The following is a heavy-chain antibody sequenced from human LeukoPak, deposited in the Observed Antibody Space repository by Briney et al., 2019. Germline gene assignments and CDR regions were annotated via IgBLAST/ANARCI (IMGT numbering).Heavy chain of an antibody. V-gene: IGHV3-23*01. Sequence: GGSLRLSCAASGFTFSSYAMSWVCQAPGKGLEWVSAISGSGSSTYYADSVKGRISISRDNTKNTLYLQTNSLRAEATAEYYCAKAWGIAAAGPTLYYFDYWGQGTLVTVSS. CDR2: ISGSGSST. CDR3: AKAWGIAAAGPTLYYFDY. D-gene: IGHD6-13*01. CDR1: GFTFSSYA. J-gene: IGHJ4*02.